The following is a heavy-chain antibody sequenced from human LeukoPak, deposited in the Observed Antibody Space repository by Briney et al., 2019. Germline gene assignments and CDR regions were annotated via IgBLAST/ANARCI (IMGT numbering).Heavy chain of an antibody. CDR3: ARDVGSGWFDY. Sequence: GGSLRLSCAASGFTFSNFWMTWVRQAPGKGLEWVGNTNPDGSDKSSVDSVDSVRGRFTISRDNAKNSVYLHMNSLRAEDTAVYYCARDVGSGWFDYWGQGSLVTVSS. J-gene: IGHJ4*02. D-gene: IGHD6-19*01. CDR2: TNPDGSDK. CDR1: GFTFSNFW. V-gene: IGHV3-7*01.